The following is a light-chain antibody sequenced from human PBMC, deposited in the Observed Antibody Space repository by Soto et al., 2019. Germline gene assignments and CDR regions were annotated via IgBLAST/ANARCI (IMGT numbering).Light chain of an antibody. CDR1: QSVSSN. V-gene: IGKV3D-15*01. J-gene: IGKJ1*01. CDR3: QQYNIWPRA. Sequence: EIVMTQSPATLSVSPGERATLSCRASQSVSSNLAWYQQKPGQAPRLLIYGASNRATGTPARFSGSGTGPEFTLTISSLQSEGFAVYYCQQYNIWPRAFGQGTKVEIK. CDR2: GAS.